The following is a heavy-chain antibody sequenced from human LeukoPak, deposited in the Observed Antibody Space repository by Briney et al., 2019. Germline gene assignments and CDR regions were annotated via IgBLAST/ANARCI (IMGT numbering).Heavy chain of an antibody. J-gene: IGHJ4*02. Sequence: ASVKVSCKASGYTFTGYYMHWVRQATGQGLEWMGWMNPNSGNTGYAQKFQGRVTMTRNTSISTAYMELSSLRSEDTAVYYCARGSIRIAALDYWGQGTLVTVSS. CDR1: GYTFTGYY. D-gene: IGHD6-6*01. V-gene: IGHV1-8*02. CDR3: ARGSIRIAALDY. CDR2: MNPNSGNT.